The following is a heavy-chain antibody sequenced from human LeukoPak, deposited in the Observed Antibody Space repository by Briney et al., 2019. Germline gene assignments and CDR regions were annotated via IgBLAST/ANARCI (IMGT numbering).Heavy chain of an antibody. CDR3: ARHGSGSYLGYFDF. J-gene: IGHJ4*02. D-gene: IGHD1-26*01. CDR1: GGSISGSY. V-gene: IGHV4-59*08. Sequence: PSETLSLTCTVSGGSISGSYWSWIRQPPGKGLEWIGYIYHSGSTNYNPSLKSRVTISVDTSKNQFSLKLSSVTAADTAIYYCARHGSGSYLGYFDFWGPGTLVTVSS. CDR2: IYHSGST.